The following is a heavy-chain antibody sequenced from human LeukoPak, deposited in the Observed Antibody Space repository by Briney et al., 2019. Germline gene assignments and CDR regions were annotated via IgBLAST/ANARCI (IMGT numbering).Heavy chain of an antibody. V-gene: IGHV3-48*04. Sequence: PGGSLRLSCAASGFTFSSYAMSWVRQAPGKGLEWVSYISSSGSTIYYADSVKGRFTISRDNAKNSLYLQMNSLRAEDTAVYYCARDGSSSSWYGPKNWFDPWGQGTLVTVSS. D-gene: IGHD6-13*01. CDR2: ISSSGSTI. J-gene: IGHJ5*02. CDR1: GFTFSSYA. CDR3: ARDGSSSSWYGPKNWFDP.